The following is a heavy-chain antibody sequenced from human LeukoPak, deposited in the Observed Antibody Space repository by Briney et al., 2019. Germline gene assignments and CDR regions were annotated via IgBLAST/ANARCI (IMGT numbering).Heavy chain of an antibody. V-gene: IGHV3-7*01. CDR3: ARDLAYSRLDY. CDR2: INPDGSEK. CDR1: GFSFGSSW. J-gene: IGHJ4*02. D-gene: IGHD5-18*01. Sequence: PGGSLRLSCAASGFSFGSSWMDWVRQAPGKGLGWVASINPDGSEKYSVDSVEGRFTISRDNAKNLLYLQVNSPRVEDTAFYYCARDLAYSRLDYWGQGMLVTVSS.